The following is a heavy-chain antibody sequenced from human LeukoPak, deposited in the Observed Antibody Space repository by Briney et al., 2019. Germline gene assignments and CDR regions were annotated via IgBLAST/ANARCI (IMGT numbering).Heavy chain of an antibody. Sequence: SVTVSCKASRYTFAGYYMHWVRQAPGQGREWMGWINPNSGGTNYAQKFQRRVTMTRDTYISTAYMEVSRLRSDDTAVYYCARDIKYYYDSSGYLLGYYYYGMDVWGQGTTVTVSS. D-gene: IGHD3-22*01. J-gene: IGHJ6*02. CDR2: INPNSGGT. V-gene: IGHV1-2*02. CDR1: RYTFAGYY. CDR3: ARDIKYYYDSSGYLLGYYYYGMDV.